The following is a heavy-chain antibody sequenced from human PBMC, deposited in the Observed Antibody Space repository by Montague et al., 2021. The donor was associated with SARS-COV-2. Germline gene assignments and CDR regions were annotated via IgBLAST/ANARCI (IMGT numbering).Heavy chain of an antibody. J-gene: IGHJ3*01. CDR2: FYSSGVT. CDR3: ARETMTGVAFDV. CDR1: GGSISSSD. V-gene: IGHV4-59*12. D-gene: IGHD1-14*01. Sequence: SETLSLTCAVSGGSISSSDWGWIRQPPGKGLEWIGFFYSSGVTDSNPSFKSRVSISLDTSKNQVSLKLRSVTTADTAVYYCARETMTGVAFDVWGQGTMVTVSP.